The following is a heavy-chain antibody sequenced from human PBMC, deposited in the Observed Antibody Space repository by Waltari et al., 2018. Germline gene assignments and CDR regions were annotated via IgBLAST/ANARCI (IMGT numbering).Heavy chain of an antibody. J-gene: IGHJ4*02. CDR3: ARDIPHGRQEFDF. V-gene: IGHV3-7*01. Sequence: EVQLVESGGGLVQPGGSLRLSCAASGFTFSNYWITWVGQSPGKGLEGVSRIKEDGSYSNHVGSVKGRFAISRDNAKNSLDLHMNGLRADDTAVYYCARDIPHGRQEFDFWGQGTLVTVSS. CDR1: GFTFSNYW. CDR2: IKEDGSYS.